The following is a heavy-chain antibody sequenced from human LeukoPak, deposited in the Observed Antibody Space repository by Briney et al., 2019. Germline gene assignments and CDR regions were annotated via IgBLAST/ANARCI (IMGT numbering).Heavy chain of an antibody. CDR3: ARRGIAVAGTLPLIDY. CDR2: INPNSGGT. CDR1: GYTFTGYY. Sequence: ASVKVSCKASGYTFTGYYMHWVRQAPGQGLEWTGRINPNSGGTNYAQKFQGRVTMTRDTSISTAYMELSRLRSDGTAVYYCARRGIAVAGTLPLIDYWGQGTLVTVSS. V-gene: IGHV1-2*06. J-gene: IGHJ4*02. D-gene: IGHD6-19*01.